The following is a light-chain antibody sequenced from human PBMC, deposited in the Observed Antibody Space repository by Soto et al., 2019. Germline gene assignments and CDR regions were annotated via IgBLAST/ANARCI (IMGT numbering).Light chain of an antibody. J-gene: IGLJ1*01. CDR2: GDN. CDR3: SSYTSGSSHYV. CDR1: TSNIGAPYD. V-gene: IGLV1-40*01. Sequence: QSVLTQPPSVSGAPGQRVSISCTGSTSNIGAPYDVHWYQHLPGTAPKLLIYGDNNRPSGVPDRFSGSKSGTSASLAITRLQAEDEADYHCSSYTSGSSHYVFGTGTKLTVL.